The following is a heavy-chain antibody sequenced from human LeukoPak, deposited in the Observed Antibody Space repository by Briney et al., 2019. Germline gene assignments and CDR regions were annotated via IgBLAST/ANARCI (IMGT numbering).Heavy chain of an antibody. CDR1: GGSISSYY. D-gene: IGHD3-10*01. Sequence: PSETLSLTCTVSGGSISSYYWSWIRQPPGKGLEWIGYIYYSGSTNYNPSLKSRVTISVDTSKNQFSLKLSSVTAADTAVYYCARYPTYYSPEYFQHWGQGTLVTVSS. J-gene: IGHJ1*01. CDR2: IYYSGST. V-gene: IGHV4-59*01. CDR3: ARYPTYYSPEYFQH.